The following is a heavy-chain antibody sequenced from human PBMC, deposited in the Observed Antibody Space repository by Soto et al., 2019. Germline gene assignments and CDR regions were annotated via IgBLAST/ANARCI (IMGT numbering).Heavy chain of an antibody. Sequence: EVQLVESGGGLVQPGRSLRLSCAASGFTFDDYAMHWVRQAPRKGLEWVSGISWNSGSIGYAESVKGRFTISRDNAKNSLYLQMNSLRAEDTALYYCAKDIFGDYYDSSGSRGVNADYWGQGTLVTVSS. D-gene: IGHD3-22*01. CDR2: ISWNSGSI. CDR1: GFTFDDYA. CDR3: AKDIFGDYYDSSGSRGVNADY. V-gene: IGHV3-9*01. J-gene: IGHJ4*02.